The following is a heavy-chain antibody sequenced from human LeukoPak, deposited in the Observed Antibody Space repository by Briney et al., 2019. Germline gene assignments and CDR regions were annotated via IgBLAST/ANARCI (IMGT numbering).Heavy chain of an antibody. CDR1: GFTFSSYS. CDR2: ISSGSSTI. D-gene: IGHD3-22*01. Sequence: GGSLRLSCAASGFTFSSYSMNWVRQAPGKGLEWVSYISSGSSTIYYADSVKGRFTISRDNAKNSLYLQMNSLRAEDTAVYYCAEISHSGYPNYWGQGTLVTVSS. V-gene: IGHV3-48*01. CDR3: AEISHSGYPNY. J-gene: IGHJ4*02.